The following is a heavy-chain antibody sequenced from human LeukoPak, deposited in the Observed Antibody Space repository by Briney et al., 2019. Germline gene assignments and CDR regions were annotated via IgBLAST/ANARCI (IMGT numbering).Heavy chain of an antibody. J-gene: IGHJ5*02. V-gene: IGHV1-2*02. CDR2: INPNSGGT. D-gene: IGHD6-6*01. CDR1: GYTFTGYY. Sequence: EASVKVSCKASGYTFTGYYMHWVRQAPGQGPEWMGWINPNSGGTNYAQKFQGRVTMTRDTSISTAYMELSRLRSDDTAVYYCARSEYSSPYNWFDPWGQGTLVTVSS. CDR3: ARSEYSSPYNWFDP.